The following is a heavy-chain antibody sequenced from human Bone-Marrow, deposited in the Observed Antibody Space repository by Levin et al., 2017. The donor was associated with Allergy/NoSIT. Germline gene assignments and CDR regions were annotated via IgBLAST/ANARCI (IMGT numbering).Heavy chain of an antibody. D-gene: IGHD3-10*01. CDR2: ISASGRDT. J-gene: IGHJ4*02. CDR3: AKKAKATSFTRGYFDS. Sequence: GASVKVSCVARGFTFNNYAMNWVRQAPGKGLEWVSSISASGRDTFYADSVKGRFTVSRDTSKSTLFLHMISLRGDDTAIYFCAKKAKATSFTRGYFDSWGQGTLVTVSS. V-gene: IGHV3-23*01. CDR1: GFTFNNYA.